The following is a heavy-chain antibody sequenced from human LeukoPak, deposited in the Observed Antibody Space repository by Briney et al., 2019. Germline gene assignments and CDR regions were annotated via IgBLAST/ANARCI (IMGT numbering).Heavy chain of an antibody. V-gene: IGHV3-30*18. J-gene: IGHJ4*02. CDR2: ISYDGSNK. CDR1: GFTFSSYG. Sequence: PGGSLRLSCAASGFTFSSYGMHWVRQAPGKGLEWVAVISYDGSNKYYADSVKGRFTISRDNSKNTLYLQMSSLRAEDTAVYYCVKDSITIFGVVIIPFDYWGQGTLVTVSS. D-gene: IGHD3-3*01. CDR3: VKDSITIFGVVIIPFDY.